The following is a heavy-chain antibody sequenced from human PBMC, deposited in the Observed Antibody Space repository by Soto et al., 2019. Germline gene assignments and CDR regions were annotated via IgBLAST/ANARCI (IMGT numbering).Heavy chain of an antibody. J-gene: IGHJ3*02. CDR1: GFTFSGSA. D-gene: IGHD3-22*01. CDR3: TSQGYYDSSGYPGLSAFDM. V-gene: IGHV3-73*01. Sequence: PGGSLRLSCAASGFTFSGSAMHWARQASGKGLEWVGRIRSKANSYATAYAASVKGRFTISRDDSKNTAYLQMNSLKTEDTAVYYCTSQGYYDSSGYPGLSAFDMWGQETMQTVS. CDR2: IRSKANSYAT.